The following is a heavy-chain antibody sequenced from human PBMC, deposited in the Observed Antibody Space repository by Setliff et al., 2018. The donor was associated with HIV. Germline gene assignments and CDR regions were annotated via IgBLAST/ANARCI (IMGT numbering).Heavy chain of an antibody. V-gene: IGHV3-7*05. CDR1: GFTFNNYW. CDR3: ARNDKAVRFAFDI. Sequence: SLKISCAASGFTFNNYWMTWVRQAPGKGLEWVADIKQDGSEKYYVASVKGRFTISRDIAENSLYLQMNSLRAEDTAVYYCARNDKAVRFAFDIWGQGTMVTVS. J-gene: IGHJ3*02. CDR2: IKQDGSEK. D-gene: IGHD3-10*01.